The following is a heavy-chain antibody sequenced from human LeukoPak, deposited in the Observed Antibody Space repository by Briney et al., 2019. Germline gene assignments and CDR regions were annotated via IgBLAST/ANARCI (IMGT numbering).Heavy chain of an antibody. CDR2: IHNSGSS. CDR3: ARHDYGDSYSFDS. V-gene: IGHV4-30-4*01. J-gene: IGHJ4*02. D-gene: IGHD4-17*01. CDR1: GDSISNGDYY. Sequence: PSETLSLTCTVSGDSISNGDYYWSWIRQSSGKGLEWLGYIHNSGSSYYIASLQSRITMSVDTFENHFSLRLRSVTAADTAVYHCARHDYGDSYSFDSWGQGTQVTVSS.